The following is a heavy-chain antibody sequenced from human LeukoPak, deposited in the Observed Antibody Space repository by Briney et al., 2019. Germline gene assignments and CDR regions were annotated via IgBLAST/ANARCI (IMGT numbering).Heavy chain of an antibody. CDR1: GGSISSSSYY. V-gene: IGHV4-39*07. J-gene: IGHJ4*02. Sequence: SETLSLTCTVSGGSISSSSYYWGWIRQPPGKGLEWIGSIYYSGSTYYNPSLKSRVTISVDTSKNQFSLKLSSVTAADTAVYYCALGGYSCGYGYWGQGTLVTVSS. D-gene: IGHD5-18*01. CDR2: IYYSGST. CDR3: ALGGYSCGYGY.